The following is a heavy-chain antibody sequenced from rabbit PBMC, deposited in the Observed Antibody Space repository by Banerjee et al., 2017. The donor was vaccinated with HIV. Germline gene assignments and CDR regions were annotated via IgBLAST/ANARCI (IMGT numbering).Heavy chain of an antibody. V-gene: IGHV1S45*01. CDR1: GFSFSSSYY. D-gene: IGHD2-1*01. J-gene: IGHJ4*01. Sequence: QEQLVESGGGLVQPEGSLTLTCTASGFSFSSSYYMCWVRQAPGKGLEWIACIYAGGSGSTYYASWAKGRFTISKTSSTTVTLQMTSLTAADTATYFCARGGHVAGDGYNLWGPGTLVTVS. CDR2: IYAGGSGST. CDR3: ARGGHVAGDGYNL.